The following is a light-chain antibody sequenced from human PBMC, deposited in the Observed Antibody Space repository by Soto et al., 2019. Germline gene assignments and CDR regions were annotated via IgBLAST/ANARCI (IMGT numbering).Light chain of an antibody. J-gene: IGKJ5*01. CDR3: QQYNNWPPRAT. CDR1: QSVSSN. Sequence: EIVMTQSPATLSVSPGERAILSCSASQSVSSNLAWYQQKPGQAPRLLIYGASTRATGIPARFSGSGSGTEFTLTISSLQSEDFAVYYCQQYNNWPPRATFGQGTRLEIK. V-gene: IGKV3-15*01. CDR2: GAS.